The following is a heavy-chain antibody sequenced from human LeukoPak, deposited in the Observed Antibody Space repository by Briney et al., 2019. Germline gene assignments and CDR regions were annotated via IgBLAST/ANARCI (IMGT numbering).Heavy chain of an antibody. J-gene: IGHJ3*02. V-gene: IGHV4-34*01. CDR3: ARYCSGDCFGAFDI. D-gene: IGHD2-21*02. CDR2: INHRGST. CDR1: GGSFSGYY. Sequence: PSETLSLTCAVYGGSFSGYYWSWIRQPPGTGLEWIGEINHRGSTNHNPSLKSRVTISLDTSKNQFSLTLSSVTAADTAVYYCARYCSGDCFGAFDIWGQGTMVTVSS.